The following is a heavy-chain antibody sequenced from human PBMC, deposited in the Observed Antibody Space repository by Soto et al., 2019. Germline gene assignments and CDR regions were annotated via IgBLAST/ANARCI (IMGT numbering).Heavy chain of an antibody. CDR2: IIPILGIP. CDR1: GGTFSSYT. V-gene: IGHV1-69*02. CDR3: ARFWGSYGMDV. J-gene: IGHJ6*02. Sequence: QVQLVQSGAEVKKPGSSVKVSCKASGGTFSSYTISWVRQAPGQGLEWMGRIIPILGIPNYSQKFQGRVTSRAEKATSTAYLELSSLRSEETAVFYCARFWGSYGMDVWGQGTTVTVSS. D-gene: IGHD3-16*01.